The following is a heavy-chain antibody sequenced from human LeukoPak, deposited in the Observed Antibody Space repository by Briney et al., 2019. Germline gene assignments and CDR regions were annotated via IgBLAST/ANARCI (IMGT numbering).Heavy chain of an antibody. CDR2: IYSSGST. D-gene: IGHD6-19*01. J-gene: IGHJ4*02. V-gene: IGHV4-61*02. CDR1: GDSISSGSYY. Sequence: SETLSLTCTVSGDSISSGSYYWSWIRQPAGKGLEWIGRIYSSGSTNYNPSLKSRVTISVDTSKNQFSLKLSSVTAADTAVYYCARFRAYSSGWYGLGDDYWGQGTLVTVSS. CDR3: ARFRAYSSGWYGLGDDY.